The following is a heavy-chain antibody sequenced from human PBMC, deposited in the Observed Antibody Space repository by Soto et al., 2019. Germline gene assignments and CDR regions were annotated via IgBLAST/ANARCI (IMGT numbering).Heavy chain of an antibody. D-gene: IGHD2-15*01. CDR3: AHKGGRGAGMDV. V-gene: IGHV2-5*02. J-gene: IGHJ6*02. Sequence: QITLNESGPTLVKPTQTLTRTCTFAGFSLSSSGAGVGWIRQPPGKAPEWLALIYWDEDKRYSPSLKTRLTITKDTSTNEVVLTMTNMDPVDTGTYYCAHKGGRGAGMDVWGQGTTVTVSS. CDR1: GFSLSSSGAG. CDR2: IYWDEDK.